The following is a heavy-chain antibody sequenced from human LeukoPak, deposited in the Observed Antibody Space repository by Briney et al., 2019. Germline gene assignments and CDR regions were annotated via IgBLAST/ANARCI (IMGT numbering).Heavy chain of an antibody. J-gene: IGHJ4*02. V-gene: IGHV4-59*12. CDR1: GGSISSYY. CDR3: AREGELYNWNYGY. D-gene: IGHD1-7*01. Sequence: SETLSLTCTVSGGSISSYYWSWIRQPPGKGLEWIGYFYYSGSTNYNPSLKSRVTISVDTSKNQFSLKLSSVTAADTAVYYCAREGELYNWNYGYWGQGTLVTVSS. CDR2: FYYSGST.